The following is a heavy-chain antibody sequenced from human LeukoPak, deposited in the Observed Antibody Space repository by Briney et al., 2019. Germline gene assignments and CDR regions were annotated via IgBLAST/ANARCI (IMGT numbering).Heavy chain of an antibody. V-gene: IGHV3-48*03. J-gene: IGHJ4*02. CDR2: ISGGGSSI. D-gene: IGHD3-22*01. Sequence: GGSLRLSCVASGFTFSSYNMNWVRQAPGKGLQWVSYISGGGSSIYYADSVKGRFTISRDNAKNSLYLQMNSLRPEDTAIYYCAREGVSTVTSILAVISFDYWGQGALVTVSS. CDR3: AREGVSTVTSILAVISFDY. CDR1: GFTFSSYN.